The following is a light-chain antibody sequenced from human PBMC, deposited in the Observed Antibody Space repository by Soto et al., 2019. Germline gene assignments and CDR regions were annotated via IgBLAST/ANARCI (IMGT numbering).Light chain of an antibody. CDR1: QSITSSQ. CDR2: DSS. CDR3: QQYGSAPFT. Sequence: EIVLTQSPGTLSLSPGERATLSCRASQSITSSQLAWYQQRPGQAPRLLTYDSSSRATGNPDRFSGSGSGTAFTLTISRLASEDFAVYYCQQYGSAPFTFGGGTKVEIK. V-gene: IGKV3-20*01. J-gene: IGKJ4*01.